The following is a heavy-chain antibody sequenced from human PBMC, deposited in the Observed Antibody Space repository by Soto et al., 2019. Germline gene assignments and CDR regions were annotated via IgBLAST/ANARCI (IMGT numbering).Heavy chain of an antibody. J-gene: IGHJ6*02. CDR2: IYYNGAT. D-gene: IGHD3-3*01. V-gene: IGHV4-31*03. CDR3: ARGSAGRFLGVYYGVDV. CDR1: GGSISSGAYH. Sequence: QVQLQESGPGLVKPSQTLSLTCTVSGGSISSGAYHWNWIRHHPGKGLEWIGYIYYNGATNYNSSLQSRVDISLDTSRNQFSLRLTSVTAADPAVYFCARGSAGRFLGVYYGVDVWGPGTTVTVSS.